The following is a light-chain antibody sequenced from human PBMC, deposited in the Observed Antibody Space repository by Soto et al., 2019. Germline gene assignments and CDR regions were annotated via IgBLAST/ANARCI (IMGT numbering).Light chain of an antibody. Sequence: AVLLTQSPSSFSASTGNRATITCRASQDIHNYSAWYQQVPGKAPKLLLYAASILQTGVPSRFSGSGSGTDFTLTIDGLQSEDFATYFCQHYYNYPWTFGQGTTVE. CDR1: QDIHNY. V-gene: IGKV1-8*01. CDR3: QHYYNYPWT. J-gene: IGKJ1*01. CDR2: AAS.